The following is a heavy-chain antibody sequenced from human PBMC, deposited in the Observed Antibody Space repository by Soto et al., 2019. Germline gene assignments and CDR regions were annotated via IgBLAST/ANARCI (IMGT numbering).Heavy chain of an antibody. J-gene: IGHJ4*02. CDR3: AAAPRY. Sequence: SETLSLTCTVSGGSISNYYWSWVRQPPGKGLEWIGYIYDSGSTNYNPSLKSRVTISVDTSKNQLSLRLTSVTAADTAVYYCAAAPRYWGQGTPVTVSS. D-gene: IGHD2-15*01. V-gene: IGHV4-59*01. CDR2: IYDSGST. CDR1: GGSISNYY.